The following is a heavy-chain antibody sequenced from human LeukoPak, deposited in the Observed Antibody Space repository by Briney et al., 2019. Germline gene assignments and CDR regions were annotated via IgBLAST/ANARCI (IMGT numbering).Heavy chain of an antibody. Sequence: TGGSLRLSCAAPGFTFSSYAMSWVRQAPGKGLEWVSAISGSGGSTYYADSVKGRFTISRDNSKNTLYLQMNSLRAEDTAVYYCAKTARRSRYYFAYWGQGTLVTVSS. D-gene: IGHD2-21*02. J-gene: IGHJ4*02. CDR2: ISGSGGST. CDR3: AKTARRSRYYFAY. CDR1: GFTFSSYA. V-gene: IGHV3-23*01.